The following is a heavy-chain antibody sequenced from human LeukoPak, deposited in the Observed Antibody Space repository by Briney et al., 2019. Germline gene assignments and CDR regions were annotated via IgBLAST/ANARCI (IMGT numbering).Heavy chain of an antibody. CDR2: IYYSGST. CDR1: GGSISSYY. Sequence: SETLSLTCTASGGSISSYYWSWIRQPPGKELEWIGYIYYSGSTNYNPSLKSRVTISVDTSKNQFSLKLSSVTAADTAVYYCAREDGDYLGISAFDIWGQGTMVTVSS. V-gene: IGHV4-59*01. CDR3: AREDGDYLGISAFDI. J-gene: IGHJ3*02. D-gene: IGHD4-17*01.